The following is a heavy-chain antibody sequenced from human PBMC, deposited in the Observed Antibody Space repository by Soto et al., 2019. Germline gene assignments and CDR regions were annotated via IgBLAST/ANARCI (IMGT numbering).Heavy chain of an antibody. J-gene: IGHJ4*02. CDR2: IYHSGSA. V-gene: IGHV4-4*02. CDR1: GGSITSENW. CDR3: ARAGGLGAVAADY. D-gene: IGHD6-19*01. Sequence: SETLSLTCTVSGGSITSENWWSWVRQPPGKGLEWIGEIYHSGSAYYNPSLKSRATISLDKSKNQFSLKLTSVTAADTAVYYCARAGGLGAVAADYWGQGTLVTVSS.